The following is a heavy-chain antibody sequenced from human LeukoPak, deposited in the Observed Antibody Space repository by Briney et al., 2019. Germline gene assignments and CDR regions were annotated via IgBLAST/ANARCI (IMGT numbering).Heavy chain of an antibody. Sequence: GGSLRLSCAASGFTFSDYYMSWIRQAPGRGLEGVSYISSSGSTIYYADSVKGRFTISRDNAKNSLYLQMNSLRAEDTAVYYCASIAARWGGYYYYYYMDVWGKGTTVTVSS. J-gene: IGHJ6*03. V-gene: IGHV3-11*01. D-gene: IGHD6-6*01. CDR2: ISSSGSTI. CDR3: ASIAARWGGYYYYYYMDV. CDR1: GFTFSDYY.